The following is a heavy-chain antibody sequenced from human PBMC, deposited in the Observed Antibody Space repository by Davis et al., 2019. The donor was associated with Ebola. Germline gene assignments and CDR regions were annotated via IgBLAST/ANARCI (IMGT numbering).Heavy chain of an antibody. V-gene: IGHV7-4-1*02. CDR2: INTNTGNP. D-gene: IGHD6-13*01. CDR1: GYTFTSYA. CDR3: ARVGGASIAAAGVLYYYGMDV. J-gene: IGHJ6*02. Sequence: AASVKVSCKASGYTFTSYAMNWVRQAPGQGLEWMGWINTNTGNPTYAQRFTGRFVFSLDTSVSTAYLQISSLKAEDTAVYYCARVGGASIAAAGVLYYYGMDVWGQGTTVTVSS.